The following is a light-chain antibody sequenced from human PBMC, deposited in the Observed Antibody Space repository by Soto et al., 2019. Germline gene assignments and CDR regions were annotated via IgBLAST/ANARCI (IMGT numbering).Light chain of an antibody. CDR1: QSVNSN. Sequence: IVLTQSPATLSLSPGERATLSCRASQSVNSNLAWYQQKAGQAPRLLIYGTSTRATGIPARFSGSGSGTDFTLTISSLEPEDFAVYYCQQRSNWPPTFGQGTKVDIK. J-gene: IGKJ1*01. CDR2: GTS. V-gene: IGKV3-11*01. CDR3: QQRSNWPPT.